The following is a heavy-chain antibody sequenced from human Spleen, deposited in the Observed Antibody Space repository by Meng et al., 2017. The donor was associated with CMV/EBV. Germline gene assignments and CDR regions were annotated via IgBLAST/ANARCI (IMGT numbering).Heavy chain of an antibody. CDR1: GYTFTGHY. Sequence: ASVTVSCKASGYTFTGHYMHWVLQAPGQGLDWMGWPNPNSGGTNYPQKFHGRVTMTGDTSITTANMELSRLRSDDMTVYYCARVKRYCTGGSCSSTGYYGMDVWGQGTTVTVSS. V-gene: IGHV1-2*02. CDR2: PNPNSGGT. J-gene: IGHJ6*02. D-gene: IGHD2-15*01. CDR3: ARVKRYCTGGSCSSTGYYGMDV.